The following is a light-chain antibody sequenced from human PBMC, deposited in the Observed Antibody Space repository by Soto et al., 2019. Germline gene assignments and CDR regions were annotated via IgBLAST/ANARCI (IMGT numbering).Light chain of an antibody. CDR3: QQYGTSPWT. J-gene: IGKJ1*01. Sequence: DIVLTQSPGTLSLSPGDRATLSCRASQSVSSSYFAWYQQKPGQPPRLLIYGASSRATGIPDRFSGSGSGTEFTLTISRLEPEDFAVYYCQQYGTSPWTFGQGTKVEIK. CDR2: GAS. V-gene: IGKV3-20*01. CDR1: QSVSSSY.